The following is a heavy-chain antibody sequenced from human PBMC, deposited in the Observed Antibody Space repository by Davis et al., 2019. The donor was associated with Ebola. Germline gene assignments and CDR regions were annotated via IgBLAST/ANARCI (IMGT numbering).Heavy chain of an antibody. Sequence: MPGGSLRLSCTVSGGSISSYYWSWIRQPPGKGLEWIGYIYYSGSTNYNPSLKSRVTISVDTSKNQFSLKLSSVTAADTAVYYCARGLGYCSGGSCYFPPFDYWGQGTLVTVSS. CDR3: ARGLGYCSGGSCYFPPFDY. D-gene: IGHD2-15*01. CDR2: IYYSGST. CDR1: GGSISSYY. V-gene: IGHV4-59*01. J-gene: IGHJ4*02.